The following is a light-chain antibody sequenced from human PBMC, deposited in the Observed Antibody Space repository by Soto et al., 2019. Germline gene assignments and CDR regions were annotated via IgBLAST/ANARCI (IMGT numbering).Light chain of an antibody. CDR1: QDIAIY. Sequence: IQLTQSPSSLSASVGDRVTITCRASQDIAIYLAWYQQKPGEAPKLLIYAASTLYGGVPSRFSGSGSGTDFALTSTSLQAEDFATYYCQQLRMYPSTFGGGTKVAIK. V-gene: IGKV1-9*01. J-gene: IGKJ4*01. CDR2: AAS. CDR3: QQLRMYPST.